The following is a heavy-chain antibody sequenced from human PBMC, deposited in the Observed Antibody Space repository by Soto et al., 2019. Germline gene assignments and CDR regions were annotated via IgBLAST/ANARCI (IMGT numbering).Heavy chain of an antibody. J-gene: IGHJ3*02. CDR3: AKATATSGGAFDI. D-gene: IGHD1-1*01. CDR1: GLICSSYD. CDR2: ILVGGST. V-gene: IGHV3-23*01. Sequence: GGSLRLSCAASGLICSSYDMSWVRQAPGKGLEWVSTILVGGSTHYEDSVKGRFTISRDESKNTVYLQMHSLTAGDTAVYYCAKATATSGGAFDICGQGTMVTVSS.